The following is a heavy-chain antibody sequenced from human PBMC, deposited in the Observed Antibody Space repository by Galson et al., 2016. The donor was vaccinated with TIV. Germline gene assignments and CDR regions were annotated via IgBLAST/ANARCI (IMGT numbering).Heavy chain of an antibody. CDR2: IIPMFGTA. D-gene: IGHD5-18*01. CDR3: AKDRNTAFDTHYSYYGLDV. V-gene: IGHV1-69*13. J-gene: IGHJ6*02. CDR1: GGTFTSYA. Sequence: SVKVSCKASGGTFTSYAINWVRQAPGQGLEWMGVIIPMFGTANYAQKFQGRVTITADESTSTAYMELSSLRSEDTAVYYCAKDRNTAFDTHYSYYGLDVWGQGTTVIVSS.